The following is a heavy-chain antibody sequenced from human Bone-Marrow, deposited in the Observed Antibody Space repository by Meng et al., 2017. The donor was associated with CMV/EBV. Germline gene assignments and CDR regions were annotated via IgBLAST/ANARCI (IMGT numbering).Heavy chain of an antibody. V-gene: IGHV3-21*01. Sequence: GGSLRLSCAASGFTFSSYSMNWVRQAPGKGLEWVSSISSSSSYIYYADSVKGRFTISRDNSKNTLYLQMNSLRAEDTAVYYCARDLTSSSWYIPDYWGQGTLVTVSS. CDR2: ISSSSSYI. J-gene: IGHJ4*02. CDR3: ARDLTSSSWYIPDY. D-gene: IGHD6-13*01. CDR1: GFTFSSYS.